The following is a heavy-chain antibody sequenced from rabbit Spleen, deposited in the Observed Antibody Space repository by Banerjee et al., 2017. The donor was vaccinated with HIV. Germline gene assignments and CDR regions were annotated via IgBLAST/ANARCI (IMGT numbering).Heavy chain of an antibody. D-gene: IGHD1-1*01. Sequence: QEQLVESGGGLVQPEGSLTLTCTASGFSFSSSYWICWVRQAPGKGLEWIGCIYNGDGSTYYASWAKGRFTISKTSSTTVDLKMTSLTAADTATYFCARTYNGGNGVFTRLDLWGPGTLVTVS. V-gene: IGHV1S45*01. CDR1: GFSFSSSYW. CDR3: ARTYNGGNGVFTRLDL. J-gene: IGHJ3*01. CDR2: IYNGDGST.